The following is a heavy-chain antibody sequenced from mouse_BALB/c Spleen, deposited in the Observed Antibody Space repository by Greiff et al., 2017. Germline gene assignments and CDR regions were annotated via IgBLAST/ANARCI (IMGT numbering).Heavy chain of an antibody. Sequence: VQRVESGPGLVAPSQSLSITCTVSGFSLTSYGVHWVRQPPGKGLEWLGVIWAGGSTNYNSALMSRLSISKDNSKSQVFLKMNSLQTDDTAMYYCARGWGNYGSAMDYWGQGTSVTVSS. CDR3: ARGWGNYGSAMDY. CDR2: IWAGGST. CDR1: GFSLTSYG. J-gene: IGHJ4*01. V-gene: IGHV2-9*02. D-gene: IGHD2-1*01.